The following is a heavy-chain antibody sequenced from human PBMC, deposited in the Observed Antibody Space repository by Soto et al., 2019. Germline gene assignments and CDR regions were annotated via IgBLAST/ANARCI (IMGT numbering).Heavy chain of an antibody. J-gene: IGHJ4*02. D-gene: IGHD1-1*01. V-gene: IGHV3-11*06. Sequence: PGGSLRLSCEVSGFTFSDYYISWIRQAPGKGLEWISYSSNSGTFSRYADSVKCRFSIYRDNTKNLLYLQMNSLRAEDTDAYYCARSVDNYTRLDYGVQGPQVTV. CDR1: GFTFSDYY. CDR3: ARSVDNYTRLDY. CDR2: SSNSGTFS.